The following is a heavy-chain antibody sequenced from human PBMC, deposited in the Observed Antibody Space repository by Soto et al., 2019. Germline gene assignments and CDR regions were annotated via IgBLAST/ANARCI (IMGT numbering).Heavy chain of an antibody. D-gene: IGHD3-3*01. CDR2: ISGSGGST. J-gene: IGHJ4*02. Sequence: EVQLLESGGGLVQPGGSLRLSCAASGFTFSSYAMSWVRQAPGKGLEWVSAISGSGGSTYYADSVKGRFTISRDNSKNTLYLQMNSLRAEDTAVYYCAKLALVLRFLEWGPTFDYWGQGTLVTVSS. CDR3: AKLALVLRFLEWGPTFDY. V-gene: IGHV3-23*01. CDR1: GFTFSSYA.